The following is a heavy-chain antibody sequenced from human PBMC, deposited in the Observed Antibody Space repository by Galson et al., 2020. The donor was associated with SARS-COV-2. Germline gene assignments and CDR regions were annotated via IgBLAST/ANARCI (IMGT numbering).Heavy chain of an antibody. Sequence: KMSGPTLVKPTQTLTLTCNFSGFSLSNTGVGVGWIRQPPGQALEWLALIYWDDDKRYRPSLKSRLTITKDTSKNQVVLTMANKDPVDTGTYYCAHKPPGGPVADAFDVWGRGTMVTVSS. CDR3: AHKPPGGPVADAFDV. D-gene: IGHD3-10*01. CDR1: GFSLSNTGVG. CDR2: IYWDDDK. V-gene: IGHV2-5*02. J-gene: IGHJ3*01.